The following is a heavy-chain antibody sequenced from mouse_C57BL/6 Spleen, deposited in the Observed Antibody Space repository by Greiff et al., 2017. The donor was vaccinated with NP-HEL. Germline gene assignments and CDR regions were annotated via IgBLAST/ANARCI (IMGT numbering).Heavy chain of an antibody. CDR3: ARDNGYDVWFAY. Sequence: QVHVKQSGAELVKPGASVKISCKASGYAFSSYWMNWVKQRPGKGLEWIGQIYPGDGDTNYNGKFKGKATLTADKSSSTAYMQLSSLTSEDSAVYFCARDNGYDVWFAYWGQGTLVTVSA. CDR2: IYPGDGDT. D-gene: IGHD2-2*01. V-gene: IGHV1-80*01. J-gene: IGHJ3*01. CDR1: GYAFSSYW.